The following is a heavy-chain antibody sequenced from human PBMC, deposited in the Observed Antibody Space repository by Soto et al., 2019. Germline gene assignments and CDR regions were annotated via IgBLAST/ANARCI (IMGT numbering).Heavy chain of an antibody. V-gene: IGHV3-33*01. CDR1: GLTFSTYG. J-gene: IGHJ6*02. CDR2: IWYDGTNT. Sequence: GGSLRLSCEASGLTFSTYGMHWVRQAPGQRLQWVAVIWYDGTNTYYGDSVKGRFTISRDNSKNTLYLQMNNLRAEDTAVYYCARVEAPLIHSDHYYYGMDVWGQGTTVTVSS. D-gene: IGHD5-18*01. CDR3: ARVEAPLIHSDHYYYGMDV.